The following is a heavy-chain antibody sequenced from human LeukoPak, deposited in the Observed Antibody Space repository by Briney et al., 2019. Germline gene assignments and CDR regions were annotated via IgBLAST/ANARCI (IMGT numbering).Heavy chain of an antibody. CDR1: GFTFSSYS. D-gene: IGHD1-26*01. CDR3: AKDRGGSYWYYYYGMDV. CDR2: ISSSSTTI. J-gene: IGHJ6*02. V-gene: IGHV3-48*02. Sequence: PGGSLRLSCAASGFTFSSYSMNWVRQAPGKGLEWVSYISSSSTTIYYADSLKGRFTISRDNGKNSLYLQMNSLRDEDTAVYYCAKDRGGSYWYYYYGMDVWGQGTTVTVSS.